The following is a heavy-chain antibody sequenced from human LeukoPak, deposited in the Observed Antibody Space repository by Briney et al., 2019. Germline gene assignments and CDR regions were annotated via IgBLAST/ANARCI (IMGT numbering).Heavy chain of an antibody. Sequence: SVKVSCKASGYTFTGYYMHWVRQAPGQGLEWMGRINPNSGGTNYAQKFQGRVTMTRDTSISTAYMELSRLRSDDTAVYYCARGSGYYDSSGHFDYWGQGTLVTVSS. CDR2: INPNSGGT. V-gene: IGHV1-2*06. CDR3: ARGSGYYDSSGHFDY. CDR1: GYTFTGYY. J-gene: IGHJ4*02. D-gene: IGHD3-22*01.